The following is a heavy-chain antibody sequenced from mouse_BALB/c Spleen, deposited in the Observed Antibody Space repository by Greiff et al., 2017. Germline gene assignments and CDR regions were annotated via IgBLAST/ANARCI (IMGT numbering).Heavy chain of an antibody. CDR1: GFAFSSYD. V-gene: IGHV5-12-1*01. Sequence: EVKLMESGGGLVQPGGSLKLSCAASGFAFSSYDMSWVRQTPEKRLEWVAYISSGGGSTYYPDTVKGRFTISRDNAKNTLYLQMSSLKSEDTAMYYCARQNSGGAMDYWGQGTSVTVSS. CDR3: ARQNSGGAMDY. D-gene: IGHD4-1*01. CDR2: ISSGGGST. J-gene: IGHJ4*01.